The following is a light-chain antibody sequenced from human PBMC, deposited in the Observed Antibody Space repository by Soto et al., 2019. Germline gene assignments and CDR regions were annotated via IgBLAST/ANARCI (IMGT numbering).Light chain of an antibody. CDR2: EVT. CDR3: SSYTSASRYV. Sequence: QCVLTQPSSVSGSRRGGRSITSTGTSRDVGKYDRVSWYQQPPGTAPRLIMYEVTNRPSGVPARFSGSKSGNTASLTISGLQAEDEADYFCSSYTSASRYVFGAGTKVTVL. V-gene: IGLV2-18*02. J-gene: IGLJ1*01. CDR1: SRDVGKYDR.